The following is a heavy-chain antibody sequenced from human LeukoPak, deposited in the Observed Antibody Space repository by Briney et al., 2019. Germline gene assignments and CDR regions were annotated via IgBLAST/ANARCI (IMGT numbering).Heavy chain of an antibody. CDR2: FNSDGSTT. CDR1: GFTFSSYW. CDR3: AVGRGYDVFDY. Sequence: GGSLRLSCAASGFTFSSYWMHWVRQAPGKGLVWVSHFNSDGSTTNYADSVRGRFTISRDNAKNTLYLQMSSLRAEDTAVYYCAVGRGYDVFDYWGQGTLVTVSS. V-gene: IGHV3-74*01. J-gene: IGHJ4*02. D-gene: IGHD3-10*02.